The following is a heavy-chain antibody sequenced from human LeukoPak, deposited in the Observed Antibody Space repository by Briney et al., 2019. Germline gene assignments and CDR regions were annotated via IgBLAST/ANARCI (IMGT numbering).Heavy chain of an antibody. D-gene: IGHD2-15*01. V-gene: IGHV3-30-3*01. J-gene: IGHJ4*02. CDR3: ARDPYCSGISCYSWYFDF. CDR2: ISYDGSNK. CDR1: GSTFSSYA. Sequence: GRSLRLSCAASGSTFSSYAIHWVRQAPGKGLEWVAVISYDGSNKYYADSVKGRFTISRDNSKNTLYLQMNGLRTGDTAVYYCARDPYCSGISCYSWYFDFWGQGTLVTVSS.